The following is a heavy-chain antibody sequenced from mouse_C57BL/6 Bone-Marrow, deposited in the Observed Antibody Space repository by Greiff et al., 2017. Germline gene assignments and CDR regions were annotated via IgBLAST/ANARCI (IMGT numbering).Heavy chain of an antibody. Sequence: VKVVESGPDLVAPSQSLSITCTVSGFSLTSYGVHWVRQPPGKGLEWLVVIWSDGSTTYNSALKSRLSISKDNSKSQVFLKMNSLQTDDTAMYYCARHYYGSSYARDYWGQGTSVTVSS. D-gene: IGHD1-1*01. CDR2: IWSDGST. CDR3: ARHYYGSSYARDY. J-gene: IGHJ4*01. V-gene: IGHV2-6-2*01. CDR1: GFSLTSYG.